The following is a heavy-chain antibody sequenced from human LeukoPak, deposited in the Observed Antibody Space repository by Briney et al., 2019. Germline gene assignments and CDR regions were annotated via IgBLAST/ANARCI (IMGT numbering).Heavy chain of an antibody. V-gene: IGHV1-69*13. CDR2: IIPFSGKT. CDR3: ARDGARIAARPAPYYGMDV. CDR1: GDTVRDYG. Sequence: ASVKVSCKASGDTVRDYGISWVRQAPGQGLVWMGGIIPFSGKTNYAQRFQGRLTITADESTRTVYMELSSLRSEDTAVYYCARDGARIAARPAPYYGMDVWGQGTTVTVSS. J-gene: IGHJ6*02. D-gene: IGHD6-6*01.